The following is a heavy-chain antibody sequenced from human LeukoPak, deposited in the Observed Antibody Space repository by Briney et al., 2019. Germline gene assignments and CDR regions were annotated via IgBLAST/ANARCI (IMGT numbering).Heavy chain of an antibody. CDR2: ISYDGSNK. CDR3: AKGYDYSDSQYYFDY. D-gene: IGHD4-11*01. V-gene: IGHV3-30*18. J-gene: IGHJ4*02. Sequence: PGGSLRLSCAASGFTFSSYGMHWARQAPGKGLEWVAVISYDGSNKYYADSVKGRFTISRDNSKNTLYLQMNSLRAEDTAVYYCAKGYDYSDSQYYFDYWGQGTLVTVSS. CDR1: GFTFSSYG.